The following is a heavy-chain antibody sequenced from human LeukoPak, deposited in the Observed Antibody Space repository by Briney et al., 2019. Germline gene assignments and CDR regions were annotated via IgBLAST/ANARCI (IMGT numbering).Heavy chain of an antibody. CDR3: ARDRDCSSTSCYVGDGGYGMDV. J-gene: IGHJ6*02. CDR2: INSDGSST. CDR1: GFTFSSYE. D-gene: IGHD2-2*01. V-gene: IGHV3-74*01. Sequence: PGGSLRLSCAASGFTFSSYEMNWVRQAPGKGLVWVSRINSDGSSTSYADSVKGRFTISRDNAKNTLYLQMNSLRAEDTAVYYCARDRDCSSTSCYVGDGGYGMDVWGQGTTVTVSS.